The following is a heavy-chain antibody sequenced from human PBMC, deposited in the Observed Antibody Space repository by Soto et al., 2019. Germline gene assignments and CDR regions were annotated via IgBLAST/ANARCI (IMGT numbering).Heavy chain of an antibody. Sequence: EVQLVESGGGLVQPGRSLRLSCAASGFTFDDYAMHWVRQAPGKGLEWVSGISWNSGSIGYADSVKGRFTISRDNAKNSLYLQMNSLRAEDTALYYCAKGARQQPRVYYSGMDVWGQGTTVTVSS. V-gene: IGHV3-9*01. D-gene: IGHD6-13*01. J-gene: IGHJ6*02. CDR3: AKGARQQPRVYYSGMDV. CDR2: ISWNSGSI. CDR1: GFTFDDYA.